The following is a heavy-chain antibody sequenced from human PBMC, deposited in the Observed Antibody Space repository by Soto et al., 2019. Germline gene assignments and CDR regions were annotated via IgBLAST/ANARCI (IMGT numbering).Heavy chain of an antibody. J-gene: IGHJ6*03. V-gene: IGHV1-69*02. CDR2: IIPILGIA. Sequence: GASVKVSCKASGGTFSSYTISWVRQAPGQRLEWMGRIIPILGIANYAQKFQGRVTITADKSTSTAYMELSSLRSEDTAVYYCASGYCTNGVCYDTYYYYYYMDVWGKGTTVTVSS. D-gene: IGHD2-8*01. CDR3: ASGYCTNGVCYDTYYYYYYMDV. CDR1: GGTFSSYT.